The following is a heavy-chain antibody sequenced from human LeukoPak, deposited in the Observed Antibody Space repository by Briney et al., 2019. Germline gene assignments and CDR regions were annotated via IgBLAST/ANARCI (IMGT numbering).Heavy chain of an antibody. D-gene: IGHD4-17*01. CDR1: GFPFSTYA. Sequence: RGSLRLSCAASGFPFSTYAMSWVRQAPGKGLEWVSSIRGSDSSTYYADSVKGRFTISRDNSKNTLYLQMNSLRAEDTAVYYCAKDVYGDYGGLDYWGQGTLVTVSS. CDR2: IRGSDSST. CDR3: AKDVYGDYGGLDY. J-gene: IGHJ4*02. V-gene: IGHV3-23*01.